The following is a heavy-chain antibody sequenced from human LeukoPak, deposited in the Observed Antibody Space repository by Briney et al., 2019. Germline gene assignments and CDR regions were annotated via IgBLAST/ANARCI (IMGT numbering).Heavy chain of an antibody. Sequence: SQTLSLTCTVSGGSISYSSTDYYWGWVRQPPGKGLEWIGSISYSGSTYYNPSLMSRVTISADTSNNQFSLKLTSVTAADTAVYYCARHRHSHHYDYWGQGTLVTVSS. CDR2: ISYSGST. D-gene: IGHD5-18*01. J-gene: IGHJ4*02. CDR1: GGSISYSSTDYY. V-gene: IGHV4-39*01. CDR3: ARHRHSHHYDY.